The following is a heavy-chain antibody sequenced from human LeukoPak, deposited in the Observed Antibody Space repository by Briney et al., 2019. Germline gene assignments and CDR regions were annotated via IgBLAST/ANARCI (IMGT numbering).Heavy chain of an antibody. CDR1: GFTFSSYW. D-gene: IGHD4-17*01. V-gene: IGHV3-7*01. CDR3: ARDQSGEVTTWIDYSDY. Sequence: GGSLRLSCAASGFTFSSYWMSWVRQAPGKGVEWEANIKQDGSEKYYVDSVKGRFTISRDNAKNSLYLQMNSLRAEDTAVYYCARDQSGEVTTWIDYSDYWGQGTLVTVSS. CDR2: IKQDGSEK. J-gene: IGHJ4*02.